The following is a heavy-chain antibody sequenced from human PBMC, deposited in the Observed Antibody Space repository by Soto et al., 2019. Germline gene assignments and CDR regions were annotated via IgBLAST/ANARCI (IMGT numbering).Heavy chain of an antibody. J-gene: IGHJ6*02. V-gene: IGHV4-4*07. D-gene: IGHD6-13*01. CDR1: GGSISSYY. CDR2: IYISGST. Sequence: SETLSLTCTVSGGSISSYYWSWIRKPAGKGLEWIGRIYISGSTNYNPSLKSRVTMSVDTSKKQFSLKLSSVTAADTAVYYCARGSRGIAAAGTRDYYYYYGMDVWGQGTTVTVSS. CDR3: ARGSRGIAAAGTRDYYYYYGMDV.